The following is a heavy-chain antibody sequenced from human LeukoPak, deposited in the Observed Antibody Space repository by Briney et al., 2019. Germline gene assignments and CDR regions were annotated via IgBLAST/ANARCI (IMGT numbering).Heavy chain of an antibody. CDR2: ISYDGSNK. Sequence: GRSLRLSCAASGFTFSSYAMHWVRQAPGKGLECVAVISYDGSNKYYADSVKGRFTISRDNPKNTLYLQMNSLRAEDTAVYYCARVQGRYSYGSGFDSWGQGTLVTVSS. CDR3: ARVQGRYSYGSGFDS. CDR1: GFTFSSYA. V-gene: IGHV3-30*04. D-gene: IGHD5-18*01. J-gene: IGHJ4*02.